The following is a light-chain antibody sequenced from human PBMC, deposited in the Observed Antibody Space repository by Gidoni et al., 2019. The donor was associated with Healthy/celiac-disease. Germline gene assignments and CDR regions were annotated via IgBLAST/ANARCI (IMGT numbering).Light chain of an antibody. CDR3: QQSYSTPRT. CDR1: QSISSY. V-gene: IGKV1-39*01. CDR2: AAS. Sequence: DIQMTPSPSSLSASVGDRVTITCRASQSISSYLNWYQQKPGKAPKLLIYAASSLQSGVPSRFSGSGSGTDFTLTISSLQPEDFATYYCQQSYSTPRTFGLGTKVEI. J-gene: IGKJ1*01.